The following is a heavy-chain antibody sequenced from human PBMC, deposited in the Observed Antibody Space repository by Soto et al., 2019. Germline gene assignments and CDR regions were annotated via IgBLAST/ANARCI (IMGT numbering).Heavy chain of an antibody. CDR3: ATTFDSSGYYTDYGMDV. D-gene: IGHD3-22*01. Sequence: LSLTFVVSDSPINPVSYYLAWLSPSPGKGLEWIGSVYYNGGTYYNPSLKSRVAISVDTAKNHFSLRLNSVTAADTAVYYCATTFDSSGYYTDYGMDVWGQGTAVTVSS. CDR2: VYYNGGT. V-gene: IGHV4-39*02. J-gene: IGHJ6*02. CDR1: DSPINPVSYY.